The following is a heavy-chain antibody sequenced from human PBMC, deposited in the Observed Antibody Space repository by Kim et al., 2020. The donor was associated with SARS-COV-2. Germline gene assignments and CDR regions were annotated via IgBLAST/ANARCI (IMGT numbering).Heavy chain of an antibody. J-gene: IGHJ6*02. CDR1: GGSFSGYY. Sequence: SETLSLTCAVYGGSFSGYYWSWIRQPPGKGLEWIGEINHSGSTNYNPSLKSRVTISVDTSKNQFSLKLSSVTAADTAVYYCARGYVVVPAAILSTRYYYYGMDVWGQGTTVTVSS. CDR3: ARGYVVVPAAILSTRYYYYGMDV. D-gene: IGHD2-2*01. V-gene: IGHV4-34*01. CDR2: INHSGST.